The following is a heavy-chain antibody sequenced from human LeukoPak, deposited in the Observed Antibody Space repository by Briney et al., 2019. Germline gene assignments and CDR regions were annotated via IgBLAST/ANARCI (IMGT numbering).Heavy chain of an antibody. D-gene: IGHD3-10*01. J-gene: IGHJ5*02. CDR3: ARDVYYYDSGSYYPYKYFDP. Sequence: SQTLSLTCTVSGGSISSGSYYWSWIRQPAGKGLEWIGRICASGSTSYNPSLKRRVIKSVDMSKNQFSLKLRSVTAADTAVYYCARDVYYYDSGSYYPYKYFDPWGQGTLVTVSS. CDR1: GGSISSGSYY. V-gene: IGHV4-61*02. CDR2: ICASGST.